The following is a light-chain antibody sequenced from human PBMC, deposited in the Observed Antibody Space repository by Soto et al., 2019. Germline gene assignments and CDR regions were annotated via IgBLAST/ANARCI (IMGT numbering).Light chain of an antibody. CDR2: GAS. Sequence: EIVLTQSPGTLSLSPGERATLSCRASQSVSSSYLAWYQPKPGQAPRLLIYGASSRATGIPDRFSGSGSGTDFTLTISRLEPEDFAVYYCQQYGSLPRTFGQGTKV. CDR3: QQYGSLPRT. CDR1: QSVSSSY. V-gene: IGKV3-20*01. J-gene: IGKJ1*01.